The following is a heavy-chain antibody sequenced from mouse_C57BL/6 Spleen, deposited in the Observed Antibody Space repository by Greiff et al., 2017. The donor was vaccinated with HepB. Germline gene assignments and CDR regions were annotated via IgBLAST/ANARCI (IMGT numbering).Heavy chain of an antibody. Sequence: QVQLQRPGAELVKPGASVKLSCKASGYTFTSYWMHWVKQRPGQGLEWIGMIHPNSGSTNYNEKFKSKATLTVDKSSSTAYMQLSSLTSEDSAVYYCAKGYDGYSYFDYWGQGTTLTVSS. V-gene: IGHV1-64*01. CDR2: IHPNSGST. CDR3: AKGYDGYSYFDY. CDR1: GYTFTSYW. J-gene: IGHJ2*01. D-gene: IGHD2-3*01.